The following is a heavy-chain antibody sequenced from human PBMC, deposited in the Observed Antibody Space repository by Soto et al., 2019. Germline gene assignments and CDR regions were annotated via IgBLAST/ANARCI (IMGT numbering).Heavy chain of an antibody. CDR1: GGTFSTYA. J-gene: IGHJ4*02. CDR2: IIPLFGTA. Sequence: SVKVSCKASGGTFSTYAIDWVRQAPGQGLEWMGGIIPLFGTAKYAQNFQGRITITADESTNTAYMELRSLRSQDTAVYYCARGVHYDSSGYYYFYWGRGTLVTVSS. CDR3: ARGVHYDSSGYYYFY. D-gene: IGHD3-22*01. V-gene: IGHV1-69*13.